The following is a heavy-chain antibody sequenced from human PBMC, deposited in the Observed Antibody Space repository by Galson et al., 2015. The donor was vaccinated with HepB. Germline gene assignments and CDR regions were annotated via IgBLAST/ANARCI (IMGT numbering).Heavy chain of an antibody. D-gene: IGHD3-10*01. CDR2: ISYDGSYK. V-gene: IGHV3-30*04. J-gene: IGHJ6*02. CDR3: ARDLSTTVVRGVMGDGMDV. CDR1: GFTFSSHT. Sequence: SLRLSCAASGFTFSSHTMHWVRQAPGKGLEWVAVISYDGSYKYYADSVRGRFPISRDTSKNTLYLQMHSLRAEDTAIYYCARDLSTTVVRGVMGDGMDVWGQGTTVTVSS.